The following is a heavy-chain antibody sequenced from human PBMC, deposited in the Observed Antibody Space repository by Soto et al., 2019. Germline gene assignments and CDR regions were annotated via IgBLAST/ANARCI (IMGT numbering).Heavy chain of an antibody. D-gene: IGHD2-2*01. CDR3: AKDDRTYCSSTSCPNFDY. Sequence: WGSLRLSCAASGSTFISYAIIFFRHSPFKWLEWVSAISGSGGSTYYADSVKGRFTISRDNSKNTLYLQMNSLRAEDTAVYYCAKDDRTYCSSTSCPNFDYWGQGTLVTVSS. J-gene: IGHJ4*02. CDR1: GSTFISYA. CDR2: ISGSGGST. V-gene: IGHV3-23*01.